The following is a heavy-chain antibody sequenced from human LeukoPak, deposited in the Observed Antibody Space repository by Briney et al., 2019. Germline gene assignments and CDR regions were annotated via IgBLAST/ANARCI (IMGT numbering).Heavy chain of an antibody. D-gene: IGHD6-13*01. CDR1: GFTFSSYG. J-gene: IGHJ4*02. Sequence: GGSLRLSCAASGFTFSSYGMHWVRQAPGKGLEWVAFISSDRNNEYYADSVKGRFTISRDNSKNTLYLQMNSLRAEDTAVYYCAKDRSSTWAVDYWGQGTLVTVSS. CDR3: AKDRSSTWAVDY. V-gene: IGHV3-30*18. CDR2: ISSDRNNE.